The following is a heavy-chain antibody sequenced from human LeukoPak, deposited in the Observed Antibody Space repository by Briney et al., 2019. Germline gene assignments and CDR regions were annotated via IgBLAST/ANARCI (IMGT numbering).Heavy chain of an antibody. CDR1: GGSISSYY. V-gene: IGHV4-59*01. Sequence: SETLSLTCTVSGGSISSYYWSWIRQPPGKGLEWIGYIYYSGSTNYNPSLKSRVTISVDTSKNQFSLKLSSVTAADTAVYYCARSDPISGYFDYWGQGTLVTVSS. CDR3: ARSDPISGYFDY. CDR2: IYYSGST. D-gene: IGHD3-3*02. J-gene: IGHJ4*02.